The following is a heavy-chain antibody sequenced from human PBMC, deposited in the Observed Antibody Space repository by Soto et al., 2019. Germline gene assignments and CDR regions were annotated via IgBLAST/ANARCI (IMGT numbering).Heavy chain of an antibody. CDR1: GFTFSTYT. D-gene: IGHD6-19*01. Sequence: EVQLLESGGGLVQPGGSLRLSCAASGFTFSTYTMSWVRQAPGKGMECVSAISGTGGSSSYTDSVKGRFTISRDNSKNTLSLQMDSLGAEDTARYYCAKRAVAGRNWYFDLWGRGTLVTVSS. CDR2: ISGTGGSS. J-gene: IGHJ2*01. V-gene: IGHV3-23*01. CDR3: AKRAVAGRNWYFDL.